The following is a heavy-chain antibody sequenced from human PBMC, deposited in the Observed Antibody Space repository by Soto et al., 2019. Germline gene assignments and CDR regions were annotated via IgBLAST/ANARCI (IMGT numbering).Heavy chain of an antibody. CDR2: IIPIFGTA. V-gene: IGHV1-69*12. Sequence: QVQLVQSGAEVKKPGSSVKVSCKASGGTFSSYAISWVRQAPGQGLEWMGGIIPIFGTANYAQKFQGRVTIXXDXSXXTAYMELSSLSSEDTAVYYCAGDPRGGSGRYGMDVWGQGTTVTVSS. J-gene: IGHJ6*02. CDR3: AGDPRGGSGRYGMDV. CDR1: GGTFSSYA. D-gene: IGHD3-10*01.